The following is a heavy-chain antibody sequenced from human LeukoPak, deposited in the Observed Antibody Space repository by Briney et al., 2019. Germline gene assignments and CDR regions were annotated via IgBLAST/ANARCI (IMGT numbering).Heavy chain of an antibody. V-gene: IGHV3-30-3*01. CDR2: ISYDGSNK. Sequence: GGSLRLSCAASGFTFSSYAMHWVRQAPGKGLEWVAIISYDGSNKYYADSVKGRFTISRDNSKNTLYLQMNSLRAEDTAVYYCASVQLWASYFDYWGQGTLVTVSS. J-gene: IGHJ4*02. CDR3: ASVQLWASYFDY. D-gene: IGHD5-18*01. CDR1: GFTFSSYA.